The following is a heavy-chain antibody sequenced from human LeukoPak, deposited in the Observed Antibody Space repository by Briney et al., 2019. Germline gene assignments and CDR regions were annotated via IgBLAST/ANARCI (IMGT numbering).Heavy chain of an antibody. D-gene: IGHD2-21*01. V-gene: IGHV3-64D*06. CDR2: ISSDGGST. CDR3: AKRARVVVIGGCALDI. J-gene: IGHJ3*02. Sequence: GGSLRLSCSASGVALSSYAMPWVRRAPGKGLESVSAISSDGGSTYYADSVKGRFTISRDNSKSTVYLQMSSLRPEDTAVYYCAKRARVVVIGGCALDIWGQGTVVTVSS. CDR1: GVALSSYA.